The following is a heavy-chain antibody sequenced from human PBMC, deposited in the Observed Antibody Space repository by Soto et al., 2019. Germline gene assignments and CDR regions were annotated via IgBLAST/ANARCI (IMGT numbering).Heavy chain of an antibody. J-gene: IGHJ6*02. CDR2: INSDGSGT. D-gene: IGHD2-15*01. Sequence: EVQLVESGGGLVQPGGSLRLSSAASGFDFSNSWIHWVRQGPGKGLVWVSHINSDGSGTTYADSMKGRFTISRDNAKNTVYLQMNSLRAEDTAVYYCAKDTAYAMDVWGQGTTVTVSS. CDR1: GFDFSNSW. CDR3: AKDTAYAMDV. V-gene: IGHV3-74*01.